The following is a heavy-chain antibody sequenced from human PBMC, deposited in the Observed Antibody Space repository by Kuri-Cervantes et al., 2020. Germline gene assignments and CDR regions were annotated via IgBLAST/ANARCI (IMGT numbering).Heavy chain of an antibody. J-gene: IGHJ4*02. D-gene: IGHD2-8*01. V-gene: IGHV4-34*01. CDR2: INHSGST. CDR3: ARQRGDTNGWGIDY. Sequence: SETLSLTCAVYGGSFSGYYWSWIRQPPGKGLEWIGEINHSGSTNYNPSLKSRVTISVDTSKNQFSLKLSSVTAADTAVYYCARQRGDTNGWGIDYWGQGTLVTVSS. CDR1: GGSFSGYY.